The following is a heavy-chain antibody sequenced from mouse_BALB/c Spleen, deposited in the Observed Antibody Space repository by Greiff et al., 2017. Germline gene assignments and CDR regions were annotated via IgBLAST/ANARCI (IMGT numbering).Heavy chain of an antibody. CDR1: GYTFTSYW. CDR2: IYPGDGDT. V-gene: IGHV1-87*01. D-gene: IGHD1-1*01. J-gene: IGHJ2*01. CDR3: ARSRYGSSFDY. Sequence: VQLQQSGAELARPGASVKLSCKASGYTFTSYWMQWVKQRPGQGLEWTGAIYPGDGDTRYTQKFKGKATLTADKSSSTAYMQLSSLASEDSAVYYCARSRYGSSFDYWGQGTTLTVSS.